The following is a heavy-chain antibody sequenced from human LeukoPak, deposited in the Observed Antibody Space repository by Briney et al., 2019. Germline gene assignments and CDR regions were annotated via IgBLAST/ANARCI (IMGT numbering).Heavy chain of an antibody. Sequence: ASVKVSCKASGGTFSSYTISWVRQAPGQGLEWMGRIIPILGIANYAQKFQGRVTITADKSTSTAYMELSSLGSEDTAVYYCARDPKNYYGSGDYWGQGTLVTVSS. J-gene: IGHJ4*02. V-gene: IGHV1-69*04. CDR2: IIPILGIA. CDR1: GGTFSSYT. D-gene: IGHD3-10*01. CDR3: ARDPKNYYGSGDY.